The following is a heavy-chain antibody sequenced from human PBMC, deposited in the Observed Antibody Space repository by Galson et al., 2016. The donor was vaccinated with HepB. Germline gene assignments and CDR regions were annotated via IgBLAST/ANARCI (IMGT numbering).Heavy chain of an antibody. CDR2: LSSTGGST. V-gene: IGHV3-23*01. J-gene: IGHJ4*02. D-gene: IGHD5-12*01. CDR3: AKGVMGYEFGLVPYYFDF. Sequence: SLRLSCAASGFTFNTYAMSWVRQAPGKGLQWVSTLSSTGGSTYYADSVKGRFTISRANSKNPLYLQMNSLRAEDPAVYYCAKGVMGYEFGLVPYYFDFWGQGTLVTVSS. CDR1: GFTFNTYA.